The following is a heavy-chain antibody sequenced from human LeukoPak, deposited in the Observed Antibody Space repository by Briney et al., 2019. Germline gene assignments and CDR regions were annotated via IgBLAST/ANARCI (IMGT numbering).Heavy chain of an antibody. CDR1: GFTFSNSA. D-gene: IGHD6-19*01. Sequence: PGGSLRLSSAAPGFTFSNSAMYWVRQAPRKGLDFVSVISTNGDRTYYADSVKGRFTISRDNSKKTLYLQMGSLRADDMAVYYCARGVAISSSGWYDTFDYWGQGALVTISS. CDR2: ISTNGDRT. V-gene: IGHV3-64*02. CDR3: ARGVAISSSGWYDTFDY. J-gene: IGHJ4*02.